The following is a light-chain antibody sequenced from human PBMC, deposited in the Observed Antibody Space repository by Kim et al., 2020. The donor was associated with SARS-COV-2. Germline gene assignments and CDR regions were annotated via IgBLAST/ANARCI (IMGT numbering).Light chain of an antibody. CDR1: SGSIASDY. CDR2: EDV. CDR3: QSFDANNQV. V-gene: IGLV6-57*03. J-gene: IGLJ3*02. Sequence: GKTVTISCTRSSGSIASDYVQWYQQRPGSAPITLIYEDVQRPSGVPDRFSGSIDWSSNSASLTISGLKTEDEADYYCQSFDANNQVFGGGTQLTVL.